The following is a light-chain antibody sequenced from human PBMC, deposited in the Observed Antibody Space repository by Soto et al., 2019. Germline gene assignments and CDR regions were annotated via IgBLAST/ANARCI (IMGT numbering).Light chain of an antibody. CDR2: HVT. J-gene: IGLJ1*01. V-gene: IGLV2-14*03. Sequence: QSALTQPASVSGSPGQSITISCTGTSSDIGHYDYVSWYQQHPGKAPKLMIYHVTYRPSGVSNRYSGSKSGNSTSLTISGLQADDEADYYCCSLTTSHTYVFGSGTKVTVL. CDR1: SSDIGHYDY. CDR3: CSLTTSHTYV.